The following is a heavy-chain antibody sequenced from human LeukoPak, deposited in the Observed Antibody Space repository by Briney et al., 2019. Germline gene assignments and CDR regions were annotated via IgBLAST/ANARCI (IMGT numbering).Heavy chain of an antibody. CDR3: ARGLGSSNYHDHRFQP. D-gene: IGHD3-10*01. J-gene: IGHJ5*02. Sequence: GGSLRLSCAASGFTFSSYSMNWVRQAPGKGLEWVSSINRRGSGEFYADSVQGRFTISRDNAKNSLYLQMNSLRDEDTAVYFCARGLGSSNYHDHRFQPWGRGTLVTVSS. CDR2: INRRGSGE. CDR1: GFTFSSYS. V-gene: IGHV3-48*02.